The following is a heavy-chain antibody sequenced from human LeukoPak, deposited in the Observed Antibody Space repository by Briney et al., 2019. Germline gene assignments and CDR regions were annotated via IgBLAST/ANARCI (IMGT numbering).Heavy chain of an antibody. Sequence: SETLSLTCAVSGGSISSGTFSWSWIRQPPGKGREWIGYIYHSGFTYYNPSRKSRVTISVVRSKKQFSLKMNSVNAAGPAVYYCARDTDDSGNQGSAFDIWGQGPMVTVSS. J-gene: IGHJ3*02. D-gene: IGHD3-10*01. CDR3: ARDTDDSGNQGSAFDI. V-gene: IGHV4-30-2*01. CDR1: GGSISSGTFS. CDR2: IYHSGFT.